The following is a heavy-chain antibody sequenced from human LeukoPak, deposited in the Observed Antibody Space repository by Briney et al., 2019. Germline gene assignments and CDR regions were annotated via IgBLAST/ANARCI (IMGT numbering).Heavy chain of an antibody. CDR1: GYTFTSYG. J-gene: IGHJ4*02. Sequence: PWASVKVSCKASGYTFTSYGISWVRQAPGQGLEWMGWISAYNGNTNYAQKLQGRVTMTTDTSTSTAYMELRSLRSDDTAVYYCARDGSYYDFWSGYSSFYYFDYWGQGTLVTVSS. CDR2: ISAYNGNT. CDR3: ARDGSYYDFWSGYSSFYYFDY. D-gene: IGHD3-3*01. V-gene: IGHV1-18*01.